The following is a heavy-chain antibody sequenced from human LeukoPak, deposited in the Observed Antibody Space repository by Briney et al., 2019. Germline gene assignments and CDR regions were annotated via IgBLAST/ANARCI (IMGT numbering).Heavy chain of an antibody. V-gene: IGHV4-59*01. D-gene: IGHD6-6*01. CDR3: ARAVDSSSSWGLDY. J-gene: IGHJ4*02. CDR2: IYYSGST. CDR1: GGSISSYY. Sequence: SETLFLTCTVSGGSISSYYWSWIRQPPGKGLEWIGYIYYSGSTNYNPSLKSRVTISVDTSMNQFSLKLSSVTAADTAVYYCARAVDSSSSWGLDYWGQGTLVTVSS.